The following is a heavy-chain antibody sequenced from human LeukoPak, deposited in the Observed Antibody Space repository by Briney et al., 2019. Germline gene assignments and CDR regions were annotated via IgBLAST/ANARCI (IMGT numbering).Heavy chain of an antibody. Sequence: PGGSLRLSCAASGFTFSSYSMNWVRQAPGKGREGVSYISSISSTIYYADSVKGRFTISRDNAKNSLYLQMNSLRAEDLAVYYWAREWVAAPDYGGQGTGVTASS. V-gene: IGHV3-48*01. CDR1: GFTFSSYS. J-gene: IGHJ4*02. CDR2: ISSISSTI. CDR3: AREWVAAPDY. D-gene: IGHD6-6*01.